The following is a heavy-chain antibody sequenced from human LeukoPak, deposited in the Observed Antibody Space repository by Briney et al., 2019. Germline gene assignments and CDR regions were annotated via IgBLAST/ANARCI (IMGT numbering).Heavy chain of an antibody. D-gene: IGHD3-3*02. CDR3: ARLPHNSIWYFDF. J-gene: IGHJ4*02. V-gene: IGHV4-4*07. Sequence: PSETLSLTCTVSGGSISNYYWSWIRQPAGKGLEWIGHIYISGTTNYNPSLKSRVTISVDKSKNQFSLNLRSLTAADTAVYYCARLPHNSIWYFDFWGQGTLVTVSS. CDR1: GGSISNYY. CDR2: IYISGTT.